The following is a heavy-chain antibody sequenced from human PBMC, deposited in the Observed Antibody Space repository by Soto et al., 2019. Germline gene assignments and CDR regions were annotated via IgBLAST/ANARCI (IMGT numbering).Heavy chain of an antibody. V-gene: IGHV5-10-1*01. J-gene: IGHJ4*02. Sequence: GESLKISCKGSGYSFAGYWITWVRQKPGKVLEWMGRIDPSDSQTYYSPSFRGHVTVSVTKSITTVFLQWSSLRASDTAMYYCARQIYDSDTGPNFQYYFDSWGQGXPVTVYS. CDR3: ARQIYDSDTGPNFQYYFDS. D-gene: IGHD3-22*01. CDR2: IDPSDSQT. CDR1: GYSFAGYW.